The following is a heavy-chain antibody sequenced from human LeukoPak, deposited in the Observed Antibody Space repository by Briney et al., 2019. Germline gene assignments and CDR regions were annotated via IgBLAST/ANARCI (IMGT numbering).Heavy chain of an antibody. CDR2: VNYSGNT. J-gene: IGHJ6*02. Sequence: ASQTLSLTCTVSGGSISSGGNYWTWIRQNPGKGLEWIGYVNYSGNTYYNPSLKSRVTISVDTSKNQFSLKLSSVTAADTAVYYCARNELISSNYYYYGMDVWGQGTTVTVSS. CDR3: ARNELISSNYYYYGMDV. CDR1: GGSISSGGNY. V-gene: IGHV4-31*03.